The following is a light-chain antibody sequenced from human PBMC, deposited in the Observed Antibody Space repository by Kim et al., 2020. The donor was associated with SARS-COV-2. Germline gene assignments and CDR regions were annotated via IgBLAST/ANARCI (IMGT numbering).Light chain of an antibody. CDR3: QQYDTYPWT. Sequence: GGRVTITCRASQYITRRLAWYQQKPGKAPKVLISKASTLESGVPSTFSGSGSGTDFTLTISRLQPDDFATYYCQQYDTYPWTFGQGTKVDIK. CDR2: KAS. J-gene: IGKJ1*01. V-gene: IGKV1-5*03. CDR1: QYITRR.